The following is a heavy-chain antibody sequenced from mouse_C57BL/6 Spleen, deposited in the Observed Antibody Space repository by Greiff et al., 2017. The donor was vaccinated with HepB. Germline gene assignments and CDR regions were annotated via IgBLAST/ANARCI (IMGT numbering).Heavy chain of an antibody. CDR2: INPNNGGT. J-gene: IGHJ3*01. CDR1: GYTFTDYY. V-gene: IGHV1-26*01. D-gene: IGHD2-3*01. CDR3: ARGDGYYVGFAY. Sequence: VQLQQSGPELVKPGASVKISCKASGYTFTDYYMNWVKQSHGKSLEWIGDINPNNGGTSYNQKFKGKATLTVDKSSSTAYMELRSLTSEDSAVYYCARGDGYYVGFAYWGRGTLVTVSA.